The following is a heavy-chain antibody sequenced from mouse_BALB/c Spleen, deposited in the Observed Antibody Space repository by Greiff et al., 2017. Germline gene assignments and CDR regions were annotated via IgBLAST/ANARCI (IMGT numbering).Heavy chain of an antibody. D-gene: IGHD1-1*01. CDR2: ISYSGST. V-gene: IGHV3-2*02. Sequence: EVMLVESGPGLVKPSQSLSLTCTVTGYSITSDYAWNWIRQFPGNKLEWMGYISYSGSTSYNPSLKSRISITRDTSKNQFFLQLNSVTTEDTATYYCTTVVADYAMDYWGQGTSVTVSS. CDR3: TTVVADYAMDY. J-gene: IGHJ4*01. CDR1: GYSITSDYA.